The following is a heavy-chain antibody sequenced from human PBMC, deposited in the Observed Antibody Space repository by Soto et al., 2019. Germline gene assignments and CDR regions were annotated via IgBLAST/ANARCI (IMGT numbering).Heavy chain of an antibody. CDR2: ISYDGSNK. J-gene: IGHJ6*02. CDR1: GFTFSSYA. Sequence: PGGSLRLSCAASGFTFSSYAMHWVRQAPGKGLEWVAVISYDGSNKYYADSVKGRFTISRDNSKNTLYLQMNSLRAEDTAAYYCARDYERYYYDSSGYYGYYYYGMDVWGQGTTVTVSS. D-gene: IGHD3-22*01. CDR3: ARDYERYYYDSSGYYGYYYYGMDV. V-gene: IGHV3-30-3*01.